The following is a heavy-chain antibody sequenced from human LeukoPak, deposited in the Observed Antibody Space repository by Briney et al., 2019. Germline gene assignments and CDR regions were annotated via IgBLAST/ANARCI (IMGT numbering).Heavy chain of an antibody. Sequence: PSETLSLTCTVSGGSISSYYWCWIRQPPGKGLGWSGYIYYSGSTNYNPSLKSRVTISVDTSKNQFSLKLSSVTAADTAVYYCARALYPFRRVPFDYWGQGTLVTVSS. V-gene: IGHV4-59*01. J-gene: IGHJ4*02. D-gene: IGHD2-15*01. CDR2: IYYSGST. CDR1: GGSISSYY. CDR3: ARALYPFRRVPFDY.